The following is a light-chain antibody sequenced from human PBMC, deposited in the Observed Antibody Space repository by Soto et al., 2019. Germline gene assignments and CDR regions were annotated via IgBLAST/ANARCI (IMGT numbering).Light chain of an antibody. CDR2: DVN. CDR3: FSYTSSGTVL. V-gene: IGLV2-14*03. J-gene: IGLJ2*01. CDR1: SSDVGGYNY. Sequence: QSVLTQPASVSGSPGQSITISCTGTSSDVGGYNYVSWYQQHPGKAPKLIIFDVNNRPSGISNRFSGSKSGNTASLTISGLQAEDEADYYCFSYTSSGTVLFGGGTKLTVL.